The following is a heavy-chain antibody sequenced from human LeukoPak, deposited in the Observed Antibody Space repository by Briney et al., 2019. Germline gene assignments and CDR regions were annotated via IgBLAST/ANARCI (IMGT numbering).Heavy chain of an antibody. J-gene: IGHJ5*02. CDR2: IYYSGST. CDR1: GGSICSFY. V-gene: IGHV4-59*01. Sequence: TPSETLSLTCTVSGGSICSFYWSWIRQPPGKGLEWIGYIYYSGSTDYNPSLRSRVTISIDTSKNQFSLKLSSVTAADTAVYYCARHYGAGSYYDNWFDPWGQGTLVTVSS. D-gene: IGHD3-10*01. CDR3: ARHYGAGSYYDNWFDP.